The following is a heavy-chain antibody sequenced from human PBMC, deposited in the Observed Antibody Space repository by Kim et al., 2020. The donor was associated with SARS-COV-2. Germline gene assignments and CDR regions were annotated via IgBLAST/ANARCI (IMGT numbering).Heavy chain of an antibody. D-gene: IGHD3-10*01. CDR1: GFTFSSYG. J-gene: IGHJ4*02. CDR2: ISYDGSNK. CDR3: ARDCRPLWFGLTAADY. V-gene: IGHV3-33*05. Sequence: GGSLRLSCAASGFTFSSYGMHWVRQAPGKGLEWVAVISYDGSNKYYADSVKGRFTISRDNSKNTLYLQMNSLRAEDTAVYYCARDCRPLWFGLTAADYWGQGTLVTVSS.